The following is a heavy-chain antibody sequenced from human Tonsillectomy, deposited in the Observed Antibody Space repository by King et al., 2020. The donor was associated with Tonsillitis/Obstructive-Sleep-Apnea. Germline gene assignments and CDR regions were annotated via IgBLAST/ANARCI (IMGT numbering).Heavy chain of an antibody. V-gene: IGHV2-70*11. Sequence: VTLKESGPALVKPTQTLTLTCTFSGFSLSTSGMCVSWIRQPPGKALEWLARIDWDDDKYYSTSLKTRLTISKDTSKNQVVLTMTNMDPVDTATYYCARIRQGRSTSWEAFDIWGQGTMVTVSS. CDR2: IDWDDDK. J-gene: IGHJ3*02. D-gene: IGHD2-2*01. CDR1: GFSLSTSGMC. CDR3: ARIRQGRSTSWEAFDI.